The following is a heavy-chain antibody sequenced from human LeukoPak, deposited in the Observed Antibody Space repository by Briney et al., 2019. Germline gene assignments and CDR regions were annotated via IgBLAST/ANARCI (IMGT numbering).Heavy chain of an antibody. CDR2: INHSGST. D-gene: IGHD3-3*01. J-gene: IGHJ5*02. CDR3: ARVGGLRFLEWLSPIGP. Sequence: SETLSLTCAVYGGSFSGYYWSWIRQPPGKGLEWIGEINHSGSTNYNPSLKSRVTISVDTSKNQFSLKLSSVTAADTAVYYCARVGGLRFLEWLSPIGPWGQGTLVTVSS. CDR1: GGSFSGYY. V-gene: IGHV4-34*01.